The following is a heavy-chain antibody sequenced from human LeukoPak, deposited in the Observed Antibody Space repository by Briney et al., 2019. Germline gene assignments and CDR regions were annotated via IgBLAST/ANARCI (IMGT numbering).Heavy chain of an antibody. D-gene: IGHD3-10*01. CDR1: GGSISSSNW. CDR3: ARDQRDYYGSGSYYNSNWFDP. J-gene: IGHJ5*02. CDR2: IYHSGST. V-gene: IGHV4-4*02. Sequence: ASGTLSLTCAVSGGSISSSNWWSWVRQPPGKGLEWIGEIYHSGSTNYNPSLKSRVTISVDKSKNQFSLKLSSVTAADTAVYYCARDQRDYYGSGSYYNSNWFDPWGQGTLVTVPS.